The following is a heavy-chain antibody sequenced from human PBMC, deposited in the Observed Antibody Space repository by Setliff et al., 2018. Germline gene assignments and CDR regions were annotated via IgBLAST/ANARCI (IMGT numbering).Heavy chain of an antibody. CDR3: ASIDWGENFYNTDV. J-gene: IGHJ6*03. CDR2: ISPDGTIT. CDR1: GFDFSKYW. Sequence: GASLMLSCGTSGFDFSKYWMYWVRHVPGKGLVWVSRISPDGTITNYADSVKGRFTISRDNAKSTLYLQMSSLRGEDTAVYFCASIDWGENFYNTDVWGKGTTVAVSS. V-gene: IGHV3-74*01. D-gene: IGHD7-27*01.